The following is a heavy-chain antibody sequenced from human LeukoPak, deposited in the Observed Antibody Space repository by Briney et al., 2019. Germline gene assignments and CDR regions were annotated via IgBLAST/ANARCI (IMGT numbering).Heavy chain of an antibody. D-gene: IGHD2-15*01. V-gene: IGHV4-59*08. Sequence: SETLSLTCTVSGGSISSYYWSWIRQPPGKGLEWIGYIYYSGSTNYNPSLKSRVTISVDTSKNQFSLKLSSVTAADTAVYYCARPRRVVAARGGYYYYMDVWGKGTTVTISS. J-gene: IGHJ6*03. CDR3: ARPRRVVAARGGYYYYMDV. CDR2: IYYSGST. CDR1: GGSISSYY.